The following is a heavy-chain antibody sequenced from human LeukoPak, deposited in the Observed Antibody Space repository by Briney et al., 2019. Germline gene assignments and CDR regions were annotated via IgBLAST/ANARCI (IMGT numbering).Heavy chain of an antibody. D-gene: IGHD3-22*01. CDR1: GFIVNNKY. V-gene: IGHV3-53*01. CDR2: IYNDGRT. Sequence: GGSLRLSCAASGFIVNNKYMTWVRQAPGKGLEWVSLIYNDGRTYYADSVKGRCTISRDNSKNTLYLQMNSLRVEDTAAYYCARGLFLSGYLDAFDIWGQGTVVTVSS. CDR3: ARGLFLSGYLDAFDI. J-gene: IGHJ3*02.